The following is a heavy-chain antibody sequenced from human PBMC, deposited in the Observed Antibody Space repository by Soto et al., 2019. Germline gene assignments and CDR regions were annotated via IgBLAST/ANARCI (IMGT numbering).Heavy chain of an antibody. D-gene: IGHD6-19*01. CDR3: ARGEDPQWLVSYALIY. CDR2: ISAYNGNT. Sequence: ASVKVSCKASGYTFTSYGISWVRQAPGQGLEWMGWISAYNGNTNYAQKLQGRVTMTTDTSTSTAYMELRSLRSDDTAVYYCARGEDPQWLVSYALIYWGQGTLVTVSS. CDR1: GYTFTSYG. J-gene: IGHJ4*02. V-gene: IGHV1-18*01.